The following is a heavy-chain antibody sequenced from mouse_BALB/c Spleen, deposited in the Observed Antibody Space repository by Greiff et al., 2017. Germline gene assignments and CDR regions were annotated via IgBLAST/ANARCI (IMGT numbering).Heavy chain of an antibody. D-gene: IGHD2-1*01. CDR1: GDSITSGY. V-gene: IGHV3-8*02. CDR2: ISYSGST. Sequence: EVQVVESGPSLVKPSQTLSLTCSVTGDSITSGYWNWIRKFPGNKLEYMGYISYSGSTYYNPSLKSRISITRDTSKNQYYMQLNSVTTEHTATYYCASSGLSGNLYAIDYWGQGTSVTVSS. CDR3: ASSGLSGNLYAIDY. J-gene: IGHJ4*01.